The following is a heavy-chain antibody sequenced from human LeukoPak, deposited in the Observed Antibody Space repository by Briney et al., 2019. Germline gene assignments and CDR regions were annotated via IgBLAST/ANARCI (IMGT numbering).Heavy chain of an antibody. D-gene: IGHD3-10*01. J-gene: IGHJ4*02. V-gene: IGHV3-23*01. Sequence: GGSLRLSCAASGFTFSSYAMSWVRQVPGKGLEWVSVISGSGDNTYYADSVKGRFTISRDNAKNSLYLQMSSLRAEDTAVYYCARGGRPDYWGQGTLVTVSS. CDR2: ISGSGDNT. CDR3: ARGGRPDY. CDR1: GFTFSSYA.